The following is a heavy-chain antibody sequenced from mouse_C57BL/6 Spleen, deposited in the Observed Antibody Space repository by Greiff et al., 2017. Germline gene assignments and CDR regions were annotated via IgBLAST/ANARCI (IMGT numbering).Heavy chain of an antibody. CDR1: GFTFSSYT. CDR3: ARHEGYDYDSSYWYVDV. D-gene: IGHD2-4*01. CDR2: ISGGGGNT. Sequence: EVQLVESGGGLVKPGGSLKLSCAASGFTFSSYTMSWVRQTPEKRLEWVATISGGGGNTYYPDSVKGRFTISRDNAKNTLYLQMSSLRSEDTALYYCARHEGYDYDSSYWYVDVWGTGTTVTVSS. V-gene: IGHV5-9*01. J-gene: IGHJ1*03.